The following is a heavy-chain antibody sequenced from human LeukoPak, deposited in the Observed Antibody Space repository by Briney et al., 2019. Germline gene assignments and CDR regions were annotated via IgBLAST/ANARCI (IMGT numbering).Heavy chain of an antibody. CDR2: INSDGSST. D-gene: IGHD4-17*01. V-gene: IGHV3-74*01. CDR1: GFTFSSHW. CDR3: ARSGGNYVDYALH. J-gene: IGHJ4*02. Sequence: GGSLRLSCAASGFTFSSHWLHWVRQAPGKGLLWVSRINSDGSSTGYADSVKGRFTISRDNAKNTLYLQMNSLRAEDTAVYYCARSGGNYVDYALHLGQGTPVTVSS.